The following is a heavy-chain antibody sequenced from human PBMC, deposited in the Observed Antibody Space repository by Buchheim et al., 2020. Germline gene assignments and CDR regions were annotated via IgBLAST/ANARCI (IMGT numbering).Heavy chain of an antibody. CDR3: ARESDTTMRYYGMDV. D-gene: IGHD5-18*01. Sequence: QVQLQESGPGLVKPSETLSLTCTVSGGSISSYYWSWIRQPPGKGLEWIGYIYYSGSTNYNPSLKSRVTISVDTSKNQFSLKLSSVTAADTAVYYCARESDTTMRYYGMDVWGQGTT. CDR1: GGSISSYY. V-gene: IGHV4-59*12. J-gene: IGHJ6*02. CDR2: IYYSGST.